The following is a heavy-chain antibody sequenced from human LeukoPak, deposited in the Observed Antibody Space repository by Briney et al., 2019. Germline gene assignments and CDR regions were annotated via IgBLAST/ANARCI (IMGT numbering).Heavy chain of an antibody. CDR1: GGTFSSYA. D-gene: IGHD6-13*01. CDR3: ARXLVXQQLGISWFDP. V-gene: IGHV1-69*04. J-gene: IGHJ5*02. CDR2: IIPILGIA. Sequence: ASVKVSCKASGGTFSSYAISWVRQAPGQGLEWMGRIIPILGIANYAQKFQGRVTITADKSTSTAYMELSSLRSEDTAVYYCARXLVXQQLGISWFDPWGQGTLVTVSS.